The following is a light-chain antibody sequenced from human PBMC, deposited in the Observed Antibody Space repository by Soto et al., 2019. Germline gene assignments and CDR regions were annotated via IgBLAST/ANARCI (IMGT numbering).Light chain of an antibody. CDR2: AAS. J-gene: IGKJ1*01. CDR3: QQYYSYPPWT. Sequence: AIRMTQSPSSLSASTGDRVTITCRASQGISSYLAWYQQKPGKAPKLLSYAASTLQSGVPSRFSGSGSGTDLTLTISCLQSEDFATYYSQQYYSYPPWTFGQGTKVEIK. V-gene: IGKV1-8*01. CDR1: QGISSY.